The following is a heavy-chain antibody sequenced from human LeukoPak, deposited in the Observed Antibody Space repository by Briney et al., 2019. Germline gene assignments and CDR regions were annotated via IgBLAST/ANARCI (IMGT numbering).Heavy chain of an antibody. V-gene: IGHV3-23*01. CDR3: AKLSWNDKGRFDY. Sequence: GGSLRLSCAASGFTFSSYAMSWVRQAPGKGLEWVSAISASGGSTYYADSVKGRFTISRDNSKNTLSLQMNSLRAEDTAVYYCAKLSWNDKGRFDYWGQGTLVTVSS. CDR1: GFTFSSYA. J-gene: IGHJ4*02. CDR2: ISASGGST. D-gene: IGHD1-1*01.